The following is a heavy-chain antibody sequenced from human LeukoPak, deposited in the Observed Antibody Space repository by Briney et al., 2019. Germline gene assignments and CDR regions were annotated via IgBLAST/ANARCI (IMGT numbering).Heavy chain of an antibody. Sequence: GGSLRLSCAASGFTFSSYAMHWVRQAPGKGLEWVAVISYDGSNKYYADSVKGRFTISRDNSKNTLYLQMNSLRAEDTAVYYCARMNPEYSSSWYSYWYFDLWGRGTLVTVSS. CDR1: GFTFSSYA. CDR3: ARMNPEYSSSWYSYWYFDL. D-gene: IGHD6-13*01. CDR2: ISYDGSNK. J-gene: IGHJ2*01. V-gene: IGHV3-30-3*01.